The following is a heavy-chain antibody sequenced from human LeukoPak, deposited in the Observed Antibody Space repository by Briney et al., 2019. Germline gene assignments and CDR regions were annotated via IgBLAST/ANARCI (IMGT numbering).Heavy chain of an antibody. Sequence: SETLSLTCTVSGGSISSSSYYWGWIRQPPGKGLESIGNIYYTGSTNYNPSLKSRVTISVDTSKNQFSLKLSSVTAADTAVYYCARISNYYDSSGYYRPTYYYYYMDVWGKGTTVTVSS. CDR2: IYYTGST. CDR1: GGSISSSSYY. J-gene: IGHJ6*03. D-gene: IGHD3-22*01. CDR3: ARISNYYDSSGYYRPTYYYYYMDV. V-gene: IGHV4-39*07.